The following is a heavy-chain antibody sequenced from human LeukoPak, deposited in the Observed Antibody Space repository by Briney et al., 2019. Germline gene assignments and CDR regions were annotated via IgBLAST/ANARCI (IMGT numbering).Heavy chain of an antibody. D-gene: IGHD3-22*01. CDR3: ARDSYDSSGYYGY. CDR1: GGSIVNYY. CDR2: IYYTGST. V-gene: IGHV4-59*12. J-gene: IGHJ4*02. Sequence: PSETLSLTCTVSGGSIVNYYWSWIRQPPGKGLEWIGYIYYTGSTVHSPSLKSRVTMSVDMSKKQLSLKLSSVTAADTAVYYCARDSYDSSGYYGYWGQGTLVTVSS.